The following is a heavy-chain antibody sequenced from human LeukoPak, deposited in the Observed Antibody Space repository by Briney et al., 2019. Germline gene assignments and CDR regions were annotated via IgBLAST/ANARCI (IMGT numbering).Heavy chain of an antibody. J-gene: IGHJ4*02. CDR1: GFTFNTYG. V-gene: IGHV3-30*02. D-gene: IGHD3-22*01. CDR3: AREMYYYDSSGTLDY. CDR2: IRYDENHK. Sequence: GGSLRLSCAASGFTFNTYGMHWVRQAPGKGLEWVAFIRYDENHKYYADSVKGRFTISRDNSKNTLYLQMNSLRAEDTAVYYCAREMYYYDSSGTLDYWGQGTLVTVSS.